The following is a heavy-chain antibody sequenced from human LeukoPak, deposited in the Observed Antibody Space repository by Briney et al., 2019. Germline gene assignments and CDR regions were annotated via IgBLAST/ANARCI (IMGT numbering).Heavy chain of an antibody. CDR1: GGSISSGGYY. D-gene: IGHD6-13*01. CDR2: IYYSGST. Sequence: PSQTLSLTCTVSGGSISSGGYYWSWIRQHPGKSLEWIGYIYYSGSTYYNPSLKSRVTISVDTSKNQFSLKLSSVTAADTAVYYCAILAAAGRRANWFDPWGQGTLVTVSS. V-gene: IGHV4-31*03. J-gene: IGHJ5*02. CDR3: AILAAAGRRANWFDP.